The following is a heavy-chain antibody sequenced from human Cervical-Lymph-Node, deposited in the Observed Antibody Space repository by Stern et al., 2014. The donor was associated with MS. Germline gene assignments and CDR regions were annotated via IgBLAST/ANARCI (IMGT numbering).Heavy chain of an antibody. V-gene: IGHV1-69*01. CDR3: AREVEELPYFDY. Sequence: EQLVESGAEVKKPGSSVKVSCKASGGTFSSYAISWVRPAPGQGLEWMGGIIPIFGTANYAQKFQGRVTITADESTSTAYMELSSLRSEDTAVYYCAREVEELPYFDYWGQGTLVTVSS. CDR1: GGTFSSYA. D-gene: IGHD1-26*01. J-gene: IGHJ4*02. CDR2: IIPIFGTA.